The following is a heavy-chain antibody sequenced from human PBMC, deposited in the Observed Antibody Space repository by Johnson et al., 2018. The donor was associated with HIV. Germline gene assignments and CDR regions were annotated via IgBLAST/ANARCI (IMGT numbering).Heavy chain of an antibody. CDR3: YDFWIGQGFDV. Sequence: MLLVESGGGLVQPGGSLRLSCVASGFHFGNAWMNWVRQAPGKGLEWVGRIKSRTDGETTAYAAPVKDRFTISRDDSKNTLYLEMSSLNTEDTAVYVCYDFWIGQGFDVWGQGTKVTVSS. V-gene: IGHV3-15*01. CDR1: GFHFGNAW. CDR2: IKSRTDGETT. J-gene: IGHJ3*01. D-gene: IGHD3/OR15-3a*01.